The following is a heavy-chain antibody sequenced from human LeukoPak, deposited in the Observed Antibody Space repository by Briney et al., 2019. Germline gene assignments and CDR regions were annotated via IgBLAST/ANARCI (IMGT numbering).Heavy chain of an antibody. Sequence: ASVKVSCKASGYTLTGYYMHWVRQAPGQGLEWMGWINPNSGGTNSAQKFQGRVTMTRDTSISTAYMGLSRLRSDDTAVYYCAREKVVVAATEGVAFDIWGQGTMVTVSS. D-gene: IGHD2-15*01. CDR1: GYTLTGYY. CDR2: INPNSGGT. J-gene: IGHJ3*02. V-gene: IGHV1-2*02. CDR3: AREKVVVAATEGVAFDI.